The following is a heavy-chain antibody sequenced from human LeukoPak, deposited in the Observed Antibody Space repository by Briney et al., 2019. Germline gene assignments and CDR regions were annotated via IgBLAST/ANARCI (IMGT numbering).Heavy chain of an antibody. CDR3: ARAMIVVVTNGMDV. J-gene: IGHJ6*02. CDR2: INHNSGGT. D-gene: IGHD3-22*01. CDR1: GYTFTGYY. Sequence: ASVKLSCKASGYTFTGYYMPWVRQAPGQGLEWMGWINHNSGGTNNAQKFQGRVTLTRDTYISTAYMDLSRLRSNDTAVYYCARAMIVVVTNGMDVWGQGTTVTVSS. V-gene: IGHV1-2*02.